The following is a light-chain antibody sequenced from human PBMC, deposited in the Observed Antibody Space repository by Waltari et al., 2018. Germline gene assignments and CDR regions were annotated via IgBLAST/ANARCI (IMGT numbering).Light chain of an antibody. CDR1: SSNIGNNY. CDR2: ENS. CDR3: GTWDSSLSGAV. Sequence: QSVLTQPPSVSAAPGQRVTISCSGGSSNIGNNYVSWYRQFPGNAPKLLIYENSERPSGIPGRVAGSKSGTSATLDITGLQAGDEADYYCGTWDSSLSGAVFGGGTHLTVL. J-gene: IGLJ7*01. V-gene: IGLV1-51*02.